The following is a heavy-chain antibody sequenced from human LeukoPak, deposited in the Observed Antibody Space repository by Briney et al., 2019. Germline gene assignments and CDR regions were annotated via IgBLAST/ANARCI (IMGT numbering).Heavy chain of an antibody. Sequence: GGSLRLSCAASGFTFSSYAMHWFRQAPGKGLEWVAVISYDGSNKYYADSVKGRFTISRDNSKNTLYLQMNSLRAEDTAVYYCARDGGYSGLLRTGKIQLGFDYWGQGTLVTVSS. CDR3: ARDGGYSGLLRTGKIQLGFDY. CDR1: GFTFSSYA. J-gene: IGHJ4*02. D-gene: IGHD5-12*01. V-gene: IGHV3-30-3*01. CDR2: ISYDGSNK.